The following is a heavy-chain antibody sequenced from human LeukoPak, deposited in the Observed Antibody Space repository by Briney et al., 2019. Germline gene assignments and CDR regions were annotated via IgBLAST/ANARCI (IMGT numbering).Heavy chain of an antibody. V-gene: IGHV3-11*04. CDR1: GFTFSDYY. Sequence: GGSLRLSCAASGFTFSDYYMSWIRQAPGKGLEWVSYISSSGSTIYYADSVKGRFTISRDNAKNSLYLQMNSLRAEDTAVYYCARAGLGGLRYFDSPYYFDYWGQGTLVTVSS. CDR2: ISSSGSTI. D-gene: IGHD3-9*01. J-gene: IGHJ4*02. CDR3: ARAGLGGLRYFDSPYYFDY.